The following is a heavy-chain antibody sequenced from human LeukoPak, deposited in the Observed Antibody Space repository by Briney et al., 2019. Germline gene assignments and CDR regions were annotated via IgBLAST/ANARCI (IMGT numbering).Heavy chain of an antibody. CDR3: ATSPYYDFWSGYNDRDY. CDR2: IYSGGST. CDR1: GFTVSSNY. V-gene: IGHV3-53*01. J-gene: IGHJ4*02. D-gene: IGHD3-3*01. Sequence: PGGSLRLSCAASGFTVSSNYMSWVRQAPGKGLEWVSVIYSGGSTYYADSVKGRFTISRDNSKNTLYLQMDSLRAEDTAVYYCATSPYYDFWSGYNDRDYWGQGTLVTVSS.